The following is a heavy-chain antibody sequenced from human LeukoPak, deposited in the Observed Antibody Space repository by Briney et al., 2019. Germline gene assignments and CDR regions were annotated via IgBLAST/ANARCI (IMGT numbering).Heavy chain of an antibody. Sequence: ASVKVSCKASGYTFTDYYIHWVRQAPGQGLEWMGWINPNSGGTNFAQKFQGRGTMTRDTSISTAYMELTGLRSDDTAVYYCARKESNGAFDVWGQGKMVTVSS. V-gene: IGHV1-2*02. J-gene: IGHJ3*01. CDR3: ARKESNGAFDV. D-gene: IGHD2-8*01. CDR1: GYTFTDYY. CDR2: INPNSGGT.